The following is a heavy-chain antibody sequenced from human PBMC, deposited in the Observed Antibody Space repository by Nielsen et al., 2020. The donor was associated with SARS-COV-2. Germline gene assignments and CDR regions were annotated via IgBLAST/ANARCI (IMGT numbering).Heavy chain of an antibody. J-gene: IGHJ6*02. V-gene: IGHV3-23*01. CDR1: GFSFSSYA. CDR3: ATLILGGYYFMDV. CDR2: IGTTGDKT. D-gene: IGHD3-3*01. Sequence: GESLKISCAASGFSFSSYAMTWVRQAPGKGLEWVSSIGTTGDKTFYADSVKGRFTISRDNSRNTLYLQMNTLRAEDTAAYFCATLILGGYYFMDVWGQGTTVTVSS.